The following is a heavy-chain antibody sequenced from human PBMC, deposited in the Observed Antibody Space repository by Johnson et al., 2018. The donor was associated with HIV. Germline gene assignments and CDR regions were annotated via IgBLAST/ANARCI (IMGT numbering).Heavy chain of an antibody. D-gene: IGHD2-15*01. CDR1: GFTFSYYS. CDR3: AREGEVGRAFDI. V-gene: IGHV3-30-3*01. Sequence: QVQLVESGGGVVQPGRSLRLSCAASGFTFSYYSMHWVRQAPGKGLEWVAVISHDGSNKYYADSVRGRFTISRDKSRNTLYLQMNSLRAEDTAVHYCAREGEVGRAFDIWGQGTMVTVSS. CDR2: ISHDGSNK. J-gene: IGHJ3*02.